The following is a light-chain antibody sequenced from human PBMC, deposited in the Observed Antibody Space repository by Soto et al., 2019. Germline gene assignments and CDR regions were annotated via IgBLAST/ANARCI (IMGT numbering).Light chain of an antibody. Sequence: VLTQSPATLSLSPGERATLSCRASQSVDTYLAWYQQKPGQAPRLLIYDASNRATGIPARFSGSGSGTDFTLTISSLEPEDFAVYYCQQRTNWLSFGGGTKVEIK. J-gene: IGKJ4*01. CDR2: DAS. V-gene: IGKV3-11*01. CDR3: QQRTNWLS. CDR1: QSVDTY.